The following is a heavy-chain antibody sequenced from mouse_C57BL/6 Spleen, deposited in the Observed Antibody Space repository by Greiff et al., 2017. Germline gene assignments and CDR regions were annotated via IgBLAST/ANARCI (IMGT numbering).Heavy chain of an antibody. CDR2: LYPGSGNT. J-gene: IGHJ2*01. D-gene: IGHD1-3*01. V-gene: IGHV1-76*01. CDR1: GYTFTDYY. CDR3: ARKWGTGDY. Sequence: QVQLQQSGAELVRPGASVKLSCKASGYTFTDYYLNWVKQRPGQGLEWIARLYPGSGNTYYNEKFKGKATLTAEKSSRTAYMQLSSLTSEDSAGYFCARKWGTGDYWGQGTTLTVSS.